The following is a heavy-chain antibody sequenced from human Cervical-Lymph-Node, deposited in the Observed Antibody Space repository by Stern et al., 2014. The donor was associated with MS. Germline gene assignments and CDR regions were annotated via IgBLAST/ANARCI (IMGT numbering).Heavy chain of an antibody. CDR3: ARERPTDRYYFDY. D-gene: IGHD1-26*01. Sequence: EVQLVESGGDLVQPGGSLRLSCAASGFIFGTYSIYWVRQAPGKGLEWVSCISDSCDTTYYADSLKGRCTISRAKRKSETYLKMNSLRAEDTAVYYCARERPTDRYYFDYWGQGTLVTVSS. J-gene: IGHJ4*02. CDR1: GFIFGTYS. CDR2: ISDSCDTT. V-gene: IGHV3-48*01.